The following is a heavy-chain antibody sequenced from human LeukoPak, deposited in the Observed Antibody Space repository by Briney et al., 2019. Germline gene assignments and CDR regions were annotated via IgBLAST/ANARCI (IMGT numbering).Heavy chain of an antibody. Sequence: ASVKVSCKASGGTFSSYAISWVRQAPGQGLEWMGWINPNSGGTNYAQKFQGRVTMTRDTSISTAYMELSRLRSDDTAVYYCAREGGVGATGAFDIWGQGTMVTVSS. J-gene: IGHJ3*02. CDR3: AREGGVGATGAFDI. D-gene: IGHD1-26*01. V-gene: IGHV1-2*02. CDR2: INPNSGGT. CDR1: GGTFSSYA.